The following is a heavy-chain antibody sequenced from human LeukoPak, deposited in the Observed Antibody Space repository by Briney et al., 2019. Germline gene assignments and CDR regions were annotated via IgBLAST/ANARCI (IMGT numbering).Heavy chain of an antibody. J-gene: IGHJ4*02. D-gene: IGHD6-13*01. CDR2: IGTAGDT. CDR1: GFTFSSYD. V-gene: IGHV3-13*01. Sequence: PGGSLRLSCAASGFTFSSYDMHWVRQATGKGLEWVSAIGTAGDTYYPGSVKGRFTISRENAKNSLYLQMNSLRAGDTAVYYRARTLPTSVAAGTHGVYYFDYWGQGTLVTVSS. CDR3: ARTLPTSVAAGTHGVYYFDY.